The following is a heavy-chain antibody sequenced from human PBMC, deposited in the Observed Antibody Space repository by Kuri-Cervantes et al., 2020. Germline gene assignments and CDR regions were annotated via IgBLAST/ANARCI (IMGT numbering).Heavy chain of an antibody. CDR1: GFTFDDYA. V-gene: IGHV3-9*01. Sequence: GGSLRLSCAASGFTFDDYAIHWVRQAPGKGLEWVSGINWNSGSIGYADSVKGRFTISRDNAKNSLYLQMNSLRAEDTALYYCAKGEGYDRGAFDIWGQGTMVTVSS. CDR2: INWNSGSI. D-gene: IGHD3-22*01. J-gene: IGHJ3*02. CDR3: AKGEGYDRGAFDI.